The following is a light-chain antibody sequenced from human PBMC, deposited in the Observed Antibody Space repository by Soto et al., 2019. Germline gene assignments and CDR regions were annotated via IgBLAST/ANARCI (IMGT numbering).Light chain of an antibody. Sequence: QSVLTQLASVSGSPGQSITIYCTETTSDIGVYDYVSWSQQHPVKAPKVKIYEVTNRPSGVPDRFSGSKSGNTAYLTISGLQAADEADYYCSLYTSENTYVFGTVTKVTVX. CDR3: SLYTSENTYV. J-gene: IGLJ1*01. CDR1: TSDIGVYDY. V-gene: IGLV2-14*01. CDR2: EVT.